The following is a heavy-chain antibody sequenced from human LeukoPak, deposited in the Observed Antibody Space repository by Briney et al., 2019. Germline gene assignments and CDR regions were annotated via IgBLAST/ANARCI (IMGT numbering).Heavy chain of an antibody. D-gene: IGHD3-22*01. J-gene: IGHJ4*02. CDR1: GYTLIELS. CDR3: TTKYYYDSSDYYLIDY. V-gene: IGHV1-24*01. Sequence: ASVKVSCKVSGYTLIELSMHWVRQAPGKGLEWMGTFDPENGETFYAQKFQGGVTMTEDTSTDTAYMELSSLRSEDTAVYYCTTKYYYDSSDYYLIDYWGQGTLVTVSS. CDR2: FDPENGET.